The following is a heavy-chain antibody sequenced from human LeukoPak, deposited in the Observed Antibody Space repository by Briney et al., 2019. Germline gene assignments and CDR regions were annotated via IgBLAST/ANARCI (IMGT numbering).Heavy chain of an antibody. CDR2: MNPNSGNT. CDR1: GYTFTSYY. V-gene: IGHV1-8*02. Sequence: ASVKVSCKPSGYTFTSYYVHWVRQATGQGLEWMGWMNPNSGNTGYAQKFQGRVTMTRNTSISTAYMELSSLRSEDTAVYYCARHPYYYGSGKYYMDVWGKGTTVTVSS. CDR3: ARHPYYYGSGKYYMDV. D-gene: IGHD3-10*01. J-gene: IGHJ6*03.